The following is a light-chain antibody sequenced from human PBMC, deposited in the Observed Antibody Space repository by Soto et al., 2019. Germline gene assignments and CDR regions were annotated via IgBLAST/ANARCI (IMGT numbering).Light chain of an antibody. CDR1: SSDVGGYNY. CDR3: SSYTSSSTLDV. V-gene: IGLV2-14*03. Sequence: QSALTQPASVSGSPGQSITISCTGTSSDVGGYNYVSWYQQHPGKAPKLMIYDVSNRPSGVSNRFSGSKSDNTASLTISGLQAEDEGDYYCSSYTSSSTLDVFGTGTKVTVL. CDR2: DVS. J-gene: IGLJ1*01.